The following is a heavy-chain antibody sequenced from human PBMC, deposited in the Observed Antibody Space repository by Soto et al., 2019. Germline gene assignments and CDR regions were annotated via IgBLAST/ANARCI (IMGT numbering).Heavy chain of an antibody. CDR2: ISGSGGST. V-gene: IGHV3-23*01. D-gene: IGHD3-22*01. CDR3: AKISQSSGYYQNDY. Sequence: EVQLLESGGGLVQPGVSPRLSCAASGFTFSSYAMSWVRQAPGKGLEWVSLISGSGGSTYYADSVKGRFAISRDNSKNTVDLQMNSLRAEDTAVYYCAKISQSSGYYQNDYWGQGTLVTVSS. J-gene: IGHJ4*02. CDR1: GFTFSSYA.